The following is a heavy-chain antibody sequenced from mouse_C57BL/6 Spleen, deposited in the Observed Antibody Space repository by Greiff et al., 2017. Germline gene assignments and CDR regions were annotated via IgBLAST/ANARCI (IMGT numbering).Heavy chain of an antibody. CDR3: ASLDYYGSSSDY. CDR2: INPSTGGT. Sequence: EVQLQQSGPELVKPGASVKISCKASGYSFTGYYMNWVKQSPEKSLEWIGEINPSTGGTTYNQKFKAKATLTVDKSSSTAYMQLKSLTSEDSAVYYCASLDYYGSSSDYWGQGTTLTVSS. J-gene: IGHJ2*01. V-gene: IGHV1-42*01. D-gene: IGHD1-1*01. CDR1: GYSFTGYY.